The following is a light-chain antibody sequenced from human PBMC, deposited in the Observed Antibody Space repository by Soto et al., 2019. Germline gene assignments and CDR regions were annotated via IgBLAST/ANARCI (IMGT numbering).Light chain of an antibody. CDR2: AAS. CDR1: QGISSY. Sequence: TQSPASLSAYVEYRVTITFLASQGISSYLAWYQQKPGKAPKLLIYAASSLQSGVPSRFSGSGSGKDFTLTISCLQPEDFATYYCQESYSILWRFGQVSNVDIK. J-gene: IGKJ1*01. V-gene: IGKV1-39*01. CDR3: QESYSILWR.